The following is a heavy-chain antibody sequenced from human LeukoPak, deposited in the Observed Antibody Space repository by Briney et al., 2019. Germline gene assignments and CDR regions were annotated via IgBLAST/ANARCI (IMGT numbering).Heavy chain of an antibody. D-gene: IGHD6-6*01. CDR3: ARDRHPQLGHDAFDI. J-gene: IGHJ3*02. CDR2: ISSSGSTI. V-gene: IGHV3-48*03. CDR1: GFTFSSYE. Sequence: GGSLRLSCAASGFTFSSYEMNWVRQAPGKGLEWVSYISSSGSTIYYADSVKGRFTISRDNAKNSLYLQMNSLRAEDTAVYYCARDRHPQLGHDAFDIWGQGTMVTVSS.